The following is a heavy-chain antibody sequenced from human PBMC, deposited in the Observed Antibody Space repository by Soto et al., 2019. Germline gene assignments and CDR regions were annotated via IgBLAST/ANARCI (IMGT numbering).Heavy chain of an antibody. CDR3: AKDVFADSKPFDY. CDR1: GFTFRDYG. CDR2: ISGRGDRT. V-gene: IGHV3-23*01. J-gene: IGHJ4*02. Sequence: EEQLLESGGGLVQPGGSLRLSCAVSGFTFRDYGMSWVRQAPGQGLEWVSAISGRGDRTYYADSVKGRFTISRDNSKNTLYLQMNTLRAEDTAIYFSAKDVFADSKPFDYWGQGTLVTVSS. D-gene: IGHD2-21*01.